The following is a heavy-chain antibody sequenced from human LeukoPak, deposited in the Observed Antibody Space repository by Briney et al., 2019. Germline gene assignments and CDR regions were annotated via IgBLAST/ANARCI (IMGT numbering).Heavy chain of an antibody. CDR1: GVSVSRGYYY. V-gene: IGHV4-61*03. CDR2: IYYTGST. Sequence: TSETLSLTCTVSGVSVSRGYYYWSWIRQSPGKGLEWIGNIYYTGSTNYNPSLKSRVTISADTSKNHFSLKLQSVTAADTAVYYCARDRGWEVLDYWGQGTLVTVSS. J-gene: IGHJ4*02. D-gene: IGHD6-19*01. CDR3: ARDRGWEVLDY.